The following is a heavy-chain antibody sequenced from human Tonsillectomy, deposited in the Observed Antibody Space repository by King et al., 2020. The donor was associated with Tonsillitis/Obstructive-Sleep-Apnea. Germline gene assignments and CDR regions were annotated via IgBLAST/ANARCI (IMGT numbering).Heavy chain of an antibody. Sequence: VQLVESGGGLVQPGGSLRLSCAASGFTFSRYWMRWVRQGPGKGLVWVSRINSDGSSTSYADSVKGRFTISRDNAKNTLYLQMNSLRAEDTAVYYCAREWAVPAANYYNGMDVWGQGTTVTVSS. D-gene: IGHD2-2*01. CDR1: GFTFSRYW. V-gene: IGHV3-74*01. CDR3: AREWAVPAANYYNGMDV. CDR2: INSDGSST. J-gene: IGHJ6*02.